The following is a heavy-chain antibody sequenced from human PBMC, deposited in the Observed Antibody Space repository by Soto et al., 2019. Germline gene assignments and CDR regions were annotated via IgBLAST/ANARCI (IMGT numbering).Heavy chain of an antibody. D-gene: IGHD6-13*01. CDR3: ARLAAGGSYYYYYGMDV. J-gene: IGHJ6*02. CDR1: GYSFTSYW. V-gene: IGHV5-10-1*01. CDR2: IDPSDSYT. Sequence: GESLRISSKASGYSFTSYWISWVRQMPGKGLEWMGRIDPSDSYTNYSPSFQGHVTISADKSISTAYLQWSSLKASDTAMYYCARLAAGGSYYYYYGMDVWGQGTTVTVSS.